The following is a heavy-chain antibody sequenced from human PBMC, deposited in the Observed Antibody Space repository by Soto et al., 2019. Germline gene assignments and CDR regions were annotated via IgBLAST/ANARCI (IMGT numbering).Heavy chain of an antibody. CDR3: ATIHSCSCVSCYPKDYYYYYMDV. CDR2: IIPILGIA. J-gene: IGHJ6*03. Sequence: SVKVSCKASGYTFTSYGISWVRQAPGQGLEWMGRIIPILGIANYAQKFQGRVTITADKSTSTAYMELSSLRSEDTAGYYCATIHSCSCVSCYPKDYYYYYMDVWCKGTTGTGS. CDR1: GYTFTSYG. V-gene: IGHV1-69*04. D-gene: IGHD2-15*01.